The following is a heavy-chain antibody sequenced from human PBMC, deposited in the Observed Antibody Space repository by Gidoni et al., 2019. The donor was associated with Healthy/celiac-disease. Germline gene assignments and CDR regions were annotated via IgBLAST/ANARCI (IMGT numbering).Heavy chain of an antibody. J-gene: IGHJ6*02. D-gene: IGHD3-3*01. CDR3: ARGATIFGVVTARGGMDV. Sequence: EVQLVESGGGLVQPGGSLRLSCAASGFTFSSYSMNWVRQAPGKGLEWVSYISSSSSTIYYADSVKGRFTISRDNAKNSLYLQMNSLRDEDTAVYYCARGATIFGVVTARGGMDVWGQGTTVTVSS. V-gene: IGHV3-48*02. CDR1: GFTFSSYS. CDR2: ISSSSSTI.